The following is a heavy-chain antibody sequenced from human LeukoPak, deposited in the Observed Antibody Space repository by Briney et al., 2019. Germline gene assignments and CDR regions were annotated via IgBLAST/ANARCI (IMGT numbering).Heavy chain of an antibody. CDR2: ISSSSSYI. Sequence: GGSLRLSCAASGFTFSSYSMSWVRQAPGKGLEWVSSISSSSSYIYYADSVKGRFTISRDNAKNSLYLQMNSLRAEDTAVYYCARVSIPLSRDAFDIWGQGTMVTVSS. J-gene: IGHJ3*02. D-gene: IGHD2-2*01. V-gene: IGHV3-21*01. CDR3: ARVSIPLSRDAFDI. CDR1: GFTFSSYS.